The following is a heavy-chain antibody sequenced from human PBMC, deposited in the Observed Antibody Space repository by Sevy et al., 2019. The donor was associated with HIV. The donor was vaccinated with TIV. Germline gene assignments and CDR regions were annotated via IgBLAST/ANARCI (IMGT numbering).Heavy chain of an antibody. D-gene: IGHD1-26*01. CDR2: IKSRTDGGTI. V-gene: IGHV3-15*01. CDR1: GFNFRNTW. CDR3: ITDAHCSSYYPEGDHDF. J-gene: IGHJ4*02. Sequence: GGYLRLSCAASGFNFRNTWMSWVRQAPGKGLEWVGRIKSRTDGGTIDYAAPVKGRITISRDDSIDTLYLEIHSLKTEDTAIYFYITDAHCSSYYPEGDHDFWGQGTLVTVSS.